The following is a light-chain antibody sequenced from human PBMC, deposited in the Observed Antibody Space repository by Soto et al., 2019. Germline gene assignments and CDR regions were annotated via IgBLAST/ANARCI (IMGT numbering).Light chain of an antibody. Sequence: DIQMTQSPSTLSAYIGDRVTITCRASQGISNKLAWYQQKPGKAPKLLIYDVSSLESGVPSRFSGSGSGTEFTLAISSLQPDDFATYYCQQYYSYSWTFGQGTKVE. CDR3: QQYYSYSWT. CDR2: DVS. CDR1: QGISNK. V-gene: IGKV1-5*01. J-gene: IGKJ1*01.